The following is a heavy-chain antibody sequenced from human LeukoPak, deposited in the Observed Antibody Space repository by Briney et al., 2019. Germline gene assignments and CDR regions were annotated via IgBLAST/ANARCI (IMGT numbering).Heavy chain of an antibody. V-gene: IGHV3-30*03. CDR3: ARDRRQNYYYYYGMDV. CDR1: GFSFSNFG. J-gene: IGHJ6*02. CDR2: ISFDGRAK. Sequence: GGSLRLSCAASGFSFSNFGVHWARQAPGKGLEWVAVISFDGRAKYFADSVKGRFTISRDNSKNTVSLQMNSVGAEDTAVYYCARDRRQNYYYYYGMDVWGQGTTVTVSS. D-gene: IGHD6-25*01.